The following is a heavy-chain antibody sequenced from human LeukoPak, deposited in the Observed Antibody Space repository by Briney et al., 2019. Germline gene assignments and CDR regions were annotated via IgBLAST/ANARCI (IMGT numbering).Heavy chain of an antibody. CDR1: GFTFSSYA. Sequence: GASLRLSCAASGFTFSSYAMSWVRQAPGQGLEWVSAISASSGSTYYADSVKGRFTISRDNAKNSLYLQMNSLRAEDTAVYYCARDERFLEWLHHYYYYYMDVWGKGTTVTVSS. J-gene: IGHJ6*03. D-gene: IGHD3-3*01. CDR2: ISASSGST. V-gene: IGHV3-23*01. CDR3: ARDERFLEWLHHYYYYYMDV.